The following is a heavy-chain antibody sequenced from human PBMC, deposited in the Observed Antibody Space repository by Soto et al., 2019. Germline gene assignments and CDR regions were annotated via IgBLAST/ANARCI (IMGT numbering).Heavy chain of an antibody. D-gene: IGHD3-3*01. CDR1: GYTFTSYY. Sequence: ASVKVSCKAFGYTFTSYYIHWVRQAPGQGLEWMGIINPGGGSASNAQKFQGRVTMTRDTSTSTVYMELSSLRSEDTAVYYCARERAGAYYDFWSGDYYYYYGMDVWGQGTTVTVSS. CDR2: INPGGGSA. V-gene: IGHV1-46*01. J-gene: IGHJ6*02. CDR3: ARERAGAYYDFWSGDYYYYYGMDV.